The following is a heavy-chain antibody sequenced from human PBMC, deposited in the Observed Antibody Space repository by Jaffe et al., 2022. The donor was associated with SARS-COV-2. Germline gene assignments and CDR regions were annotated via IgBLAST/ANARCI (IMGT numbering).Heavy chain of an antibody. CDR3: ARSLYGTNWFSFDS. CDR2: IFYGGNT. CDR1: GGSISSYY. V-gene: IGHV4-59*01. J-gene: IGHJ4*02. Sequence: QVQLQESGPGLVKPSETPSLTCTVSGGSISSYYWTWIRQPPGRGLEWIGYIFYGGNTDYNPSLKSRGTISVDRSKNQFSLKLNSVTAADTAVYYCARSLYGTNWFSFDSWGQGILVTVSS. D-gene: IGHD6-13*01.